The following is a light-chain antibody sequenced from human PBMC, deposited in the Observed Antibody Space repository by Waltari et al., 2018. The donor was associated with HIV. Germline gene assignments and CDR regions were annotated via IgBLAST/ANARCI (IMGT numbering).Light chain of an antibody. CDR3: QSSDTSLSGFV. Sequence: QSVLTQPPSVSGAPGQRVTISCTGRSSNIGARARFDRHWYQQLPGTAPKLLYTGDNNRPAGAPDRFSGSQSCASAAPHITGLPAEDEDDYYCQSSDTSLSGFVFGGGTKLTVL. CDR2: GDN. J-gene: IGLJ3*02. CDR1: SSNIGARARFD. V-gene: IGLV1-40*01.